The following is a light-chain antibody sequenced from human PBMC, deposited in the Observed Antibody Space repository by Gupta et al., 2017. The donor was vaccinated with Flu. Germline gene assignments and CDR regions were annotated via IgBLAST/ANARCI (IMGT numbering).Light chain of an antibody. J-gene: IGKJ2*01. CDR2: GAS. Sequence: DIVLTQSPGTLSLSPGDRATLSCRASQSVTSSYLAWYQQKPGQAPRLLIYGASSRATGISDRFSGSGDGTDFTLNISRREPEDFAVYYCQHESSEYTMYTFGQGTKLEIK. CDR3: QHESSEYTMYT. CDR1: QSVTSSY. V-gene: IGKV3-20*01.